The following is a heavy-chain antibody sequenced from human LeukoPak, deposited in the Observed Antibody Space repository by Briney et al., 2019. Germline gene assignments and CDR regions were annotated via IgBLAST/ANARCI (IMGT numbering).Heavy chain of an antibody. Sequence: GGSLRLSCTASGFVFNTYWMHWIRQAPGKGLVWVAFISADGTATKYADSVKGRLTIYRDNAKNTLYLQMNSLRVDDTAFYYCARDTGEMFDPWGQGTLVTVSS. CDR1: GFVFNTYW. V-gene: IGHV3-74*03. D-gene: IGHD3-16*01. J-gene: IGHJ5*02. CDR3: ARDTGEMFDP. CDR2: ISADGTAT.